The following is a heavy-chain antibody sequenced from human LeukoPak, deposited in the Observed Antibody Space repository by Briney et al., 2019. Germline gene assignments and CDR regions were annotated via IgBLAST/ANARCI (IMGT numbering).Heavy chain of an antibody. Sequence: GGSLRLSCAASGFTFSSYAMYWVRQAPGKGLEWVSSISSSSNIYYADSVKGRFTISRDNAMNSVYLQMNSLRVEDTAVYYCARGYQRPDYWGQGTLITVSS. J-gene: IGHJ4*02. CDR3: ARGYQRPDY. CDR2: ISSSSNI. CDR1: GFTFSSYA. V-gene: IGHV3-69-1*01. D-gene: IGHD2-2*01.